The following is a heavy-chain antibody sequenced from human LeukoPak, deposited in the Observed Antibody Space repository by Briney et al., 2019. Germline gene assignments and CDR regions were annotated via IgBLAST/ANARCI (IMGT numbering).Heavy chain of an antibody. CDR3: AFMVQLGGMDV. D-gene: IGHD3-10*01. CDR2: ISAYNGNT. V-gene: IGHV1-18*01. J-gene: IGHJ6*02. CDR1: GYTFTSNG. Sequence: GASVKVSCKASGYTFTSNGISWVRQAPGQWLEWMGWISAYNGNTNYAQKLQGRVTMTTDTSTSTAYMELRSLRSDGTAVYYCAFMVQLGGMDVWGQGTTVTVSS.